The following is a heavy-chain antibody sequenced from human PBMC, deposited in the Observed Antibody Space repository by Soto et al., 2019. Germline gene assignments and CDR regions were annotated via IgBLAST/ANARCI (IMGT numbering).Heavy chain of an antibody. CDR1: GGPFSSYA. CDR3: AREVFSSYYTGKHYYCRDA. J-gene: IGHJ6*04. D-gene: IGHD3-3*01. Sequence: SVQVSCKASGGPFSSYAISWVRQAPGQGLEWMGGIVPIFGTANYAQKFQGRVTITADKSTSTAYMELSSLRSEDTAVYYCAREVFSSYYTGKHYYCRDAWGKATTVT. V-gene: IGHV1-69*06. CDR2: IVPIFGTA.